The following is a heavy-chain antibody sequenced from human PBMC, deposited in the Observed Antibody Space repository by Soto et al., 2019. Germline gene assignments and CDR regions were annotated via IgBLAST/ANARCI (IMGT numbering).Heavy chain of an antibody. V-gene: IGHV1-18*01. Sequence: ASVKVSCKASGYTFTSDGISWVRQAPGQGLEWMGWISAYNGNTNYAQKLQGRVTMTTDTSTSTAYMELRSLRSDDTAVYYCAREITVRYFDWLSFDYWGQGTLVTVSS. CDR2: ISAYNGNT. CDR3: AREITVRYFDWLSFDY. D-gene: IGHD3-9*01. CDR1: GYTFTSDG. J-gene: IGHJ4*02.